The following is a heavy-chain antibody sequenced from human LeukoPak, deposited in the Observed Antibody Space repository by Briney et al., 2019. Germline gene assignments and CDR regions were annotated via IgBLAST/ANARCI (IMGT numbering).Heavy chain of an antibody. Sequence: GGSLRLSCAASGFTFSSSAMSWVRQAPGKGLEWVSGISGRDGSTYYADSVKGRFTISRDNSKNTLYLQMNSLRAEDTAVYYCAKAGSIRFDYWGQGTLVTVSS. CDR3: AKAGSIRFDY. D-gene: IGHD1-26*01. J-gene: IGHJ4*02. CDR2: ISGRDGST. V-gene: IGHV3-23*01. CDR1: GFTFSSSA.